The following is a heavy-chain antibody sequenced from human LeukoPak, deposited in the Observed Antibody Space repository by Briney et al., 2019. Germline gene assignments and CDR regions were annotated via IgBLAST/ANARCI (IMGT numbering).Heavy chain of an antibody. CDR2: INHSGST. V-gene: IGHV4-34*01. CDR1: GGSFSGYY. CDR3: AREAATGYSSSWYLNWFDP. D-gene: IGHD6-13*01. Sequence: SETLSLTCAVYGGSFSGYYWSWIRQPRGKGLEWIGKINHSGSTNYNPSLKSRVTISVDTSKNQFSLKLSSVTAADTAVYYCAREAATGYSSSWYLNWFDPWGQGTLVTVSS. J-gene: IGHJ5*02.